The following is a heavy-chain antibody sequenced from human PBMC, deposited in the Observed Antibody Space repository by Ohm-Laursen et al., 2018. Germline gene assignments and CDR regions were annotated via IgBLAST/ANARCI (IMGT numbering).Heavy chain of an antibody. CDR2: IGVGGYGI. CDR1: GFTLSYYA. J-gene: IGHJ3*02. D-gene: IGHD3-22*01. V-gene: IGHV3-23*01. Sequence: GSLRLSCSASGFTLSYYAISWVRQAPGKGLEWVSRIGVGGYGIVHADSVRGRFTISSDNSKNTVYLQMNSLRAGDTAVYYCASPLKSDYYDSSGLLVAFDIWGQGTMVTVSS. CDR3: ASPLKSDYYDSSGLLVAFDI.